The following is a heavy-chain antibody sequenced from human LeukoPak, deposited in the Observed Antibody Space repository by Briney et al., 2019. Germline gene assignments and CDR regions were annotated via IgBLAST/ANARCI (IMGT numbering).Heavy chain of an antibody. CDR2: ISGSGGST. Sequence: GGSLRLSCAASGFTFSSYAMSWVRQAPGKGLEWVSAISGSGGSTYYADSVKGRFTSSRDNSKNTLYLQMNSLRAEDTAVYYCARDRDGDYFLYYFDYWGQGTLVTVSS. CDR1: GFTFSSYA. CDR3: ARDRDGDYFLYYFDY. V-gene: IGHV3-23*01. D-gene: IGHD2/OR15-2a*01. J-gene: IGHJ4*02.